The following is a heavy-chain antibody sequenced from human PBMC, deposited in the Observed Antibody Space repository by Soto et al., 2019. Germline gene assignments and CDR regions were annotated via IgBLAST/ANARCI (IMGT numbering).Heavy chain of an antibody. CDR1: GDSISSGGHY. CDR3: ARGVGLDYYDSSGYYADY. D-gene: IGHD3-22*01. CDR2: IYYSAST. V-gene: IGHV4-31*03. J-gene: IGHJ4*02. Sequence: SETLSLTCTVSGDSISSGGHYWSWILQHPGKGLEWIGYIYYSASTYYNPSLKSRVTISVDTSKNQFSLKLSSVTAADTAVYYCARGVGLDYYDSSGYYADYWGQGALVTVSS.